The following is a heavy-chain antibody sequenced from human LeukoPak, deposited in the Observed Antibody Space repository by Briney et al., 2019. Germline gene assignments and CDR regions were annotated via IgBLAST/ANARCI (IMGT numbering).Heavy chain of an antibody. Sequence: PGGSLRLSCAASGFTFSTYWMSWVRQAPGKGLEGVASINQDGSQKRYVDSVQGRFTTSRDDAENSLYLEMTSLRTEDTAIYYCARLLGRGTTFDSWGQGTLVTVSS. CDR3: ARLLGRGTTFDS. V-gene: IGHV3-7*01. D-gene: IGHD1/OR15-1a*01. J-gene: IGHJ4*02. CDR2: INQDGSQK. CDR1: GFTFSTYW.